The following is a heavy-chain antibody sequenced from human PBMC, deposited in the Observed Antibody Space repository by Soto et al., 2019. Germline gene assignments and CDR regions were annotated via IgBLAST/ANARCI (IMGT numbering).Heavy chain of an antibody. D-gene: IGHD6-6*01. CDR1: GFTFSSYW. CDR2: INSDGSST. Sequence: EVQLVESGGGLVQPGGSLRLSCAASGFTFSSYWMHWVRQAPGKGLVWVSRINSDGSSTSYADSVKGRFTISRDNAKNTLYLQMNSLRAEDTAVYYCARNVQGSVTSSSTQFDYWGQGTLVTVSS. V-gene: IGHV3-74*01. CDR3: ARNVQGSVTSSSTQFDY. J-gene: IGHJ4*02.